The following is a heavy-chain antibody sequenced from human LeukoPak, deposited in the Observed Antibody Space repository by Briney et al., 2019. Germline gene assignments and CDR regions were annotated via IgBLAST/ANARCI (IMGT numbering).Heavy chain of an antibody. J-gene: IGHJ4*02. CDR1: GGSISSSSYY. Sequence: SSETLSLTCTVSGGSISSSSYYWGWIRQPPGKGLEWIGSIYYSGSTYYNPSLKSRVTISVDTSKNQFSLKLSSVTAADTAVYYCARDLYSSSPYFDYWGQGTLVTVSS. V-gene: IGHV4-39*07. D-gene: IGHD6-6*01. CDR3: ARDLYSSSPYFDY. CDR2: IYYSGST.